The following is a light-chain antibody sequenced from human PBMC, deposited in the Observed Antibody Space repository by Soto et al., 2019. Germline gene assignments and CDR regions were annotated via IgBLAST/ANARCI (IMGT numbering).Light chain of an antibody. Sequence: EIVMTQSPAPLSLSPGDTATLSCRASQSVDTNLAWYVQKPGQAPRRLMYGVSTWGTGVTARFSGSGSGTECTLTISSLQSEDVAMYYCQQYKSWPITFGQGTRPEIK. CDR2: GVS. V-gene: IGKV3D-15*01. CDR1: QSVDTN. CDR3: QQYKSWPIT. J-gene: IGKJ5*01.